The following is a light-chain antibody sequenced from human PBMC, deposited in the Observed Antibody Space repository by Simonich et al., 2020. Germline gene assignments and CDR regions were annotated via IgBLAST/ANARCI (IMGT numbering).Light chain of an antibody. CDR2: WAY. CDR1: QSVLYSSNNKNY. CDR3: QQYYSTPYT. V-gene: IGKV4-1*01. Sequence: DIVMTQSPDSLAVSLGERATINCKSSQSVLYSSNNKNYLAWYQQKPGQPPKLLIYWAYTRESGVPERFSGSGSGTDFTITISSLQAEDVAVYYCQQYYSTPYTFGQGTKLEIK. J-gene: IGKJ2*01.